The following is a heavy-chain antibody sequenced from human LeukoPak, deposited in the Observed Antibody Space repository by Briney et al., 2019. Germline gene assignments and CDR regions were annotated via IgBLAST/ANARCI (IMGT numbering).Heavy chain of an antibody. V-gene: IGHV4-34*01. Sequence: PSETLSLTCAVYGGSFSGYYWSWIRQPPGKGLEWIGEINHSGSTNYNPSLKSRVTISVDTSKNQFSLKLSSVTAADTAVYYCAISYGDYYFDYWGQGTLVTVSS. CDR1: GGSFSGYY. CDR2: INHSGST. D-gene: IGHD4-17*01. J-gene: IGHJ4*02. CDR3: AISYGDYYFDY.